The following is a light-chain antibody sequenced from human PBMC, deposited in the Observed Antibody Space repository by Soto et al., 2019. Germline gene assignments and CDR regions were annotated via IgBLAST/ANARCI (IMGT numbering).Light chain of an antibody. J-gene: IGLJ1*01. CDR3: SSYTSSSTYV. CDR1: SSDVGAYNY. Sequence: QSVLTQPASVSGSPGQSITISCTGTSSDVGAYNYVSWYQQHPGKAPKLMIFEVSNRPSGVSNRFSGSKSGNTASLTISGLQAEDEADYHCSSYTSSSTYVFGTGPKVTVL. V-gene: IGLV2-14*01. CDR2: EVS.